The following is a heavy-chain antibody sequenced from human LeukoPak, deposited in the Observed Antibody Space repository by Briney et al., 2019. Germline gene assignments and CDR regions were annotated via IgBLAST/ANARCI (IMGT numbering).Heavy chain of an antibody. CDR3: ARGVRSSSWYEAYYFDY. J-gene: IGHJ4*02. CDR2: LSSSSSFI. V-gene: IGHV3-21*01. D-gene: IGHD6-13*01. CDR1: GFTLSSYS. Sequence: PGGSLRLSCEASGFTLSSYSMNWVRQAPGKGLEWVSSLSSSSSFIYYADSVKGRFTISRDNAKNSLYPQMNSLRAEDTAVYYCARGVRSSSWYEAYYFDYWGQGTLVTVSS.